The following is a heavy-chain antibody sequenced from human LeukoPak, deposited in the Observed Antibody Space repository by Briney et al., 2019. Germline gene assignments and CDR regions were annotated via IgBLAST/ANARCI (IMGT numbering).Heavy chain of an antibody. CDR3: ARLWGPYQLLSGIGY. V-gene: IGHV4-59*08. Sequence: SETLSLTCTVSGGSISTYYWSWIRQPPGKGLEWIGHIYNSESTNYNPSLKSRVTISADTSKNQFSLKLSTVTAADTAVYYCARLWGPYQLLSGIGYWGQGTLVTVSS. CDR2: IYNSEST. CDR1: GGSISTYY. D-gene: IGHD2-2*01. J-gene: IGHJ4*02.